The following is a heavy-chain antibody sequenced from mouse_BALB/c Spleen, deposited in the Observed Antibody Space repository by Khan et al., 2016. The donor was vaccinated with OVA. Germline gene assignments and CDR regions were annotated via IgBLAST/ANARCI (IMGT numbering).Heavy chain of an antibody. CDR3: ARDYGSLYWYFDV. V-gene: IGHV3-5*02. Sequence: EVQLQESGPGLVKPSQTVSLTCTVTGISITSGNYRRSWIRQFPGNKLEWIGNIYYSGTVTYNPSLTSRTTITRHTSKNQFLLEMNSLTAEDTATYYCARDYGSLYWYFDVWGAGTTVTVSS. J-gene: IGHJ1*01. CDR1: GISITSGNYR. D-gene: IGHD1-1*01. CDR2: IYYSGTV.